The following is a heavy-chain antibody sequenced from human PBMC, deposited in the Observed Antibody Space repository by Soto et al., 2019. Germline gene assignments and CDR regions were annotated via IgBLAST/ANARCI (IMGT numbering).Heavy chain of an antibody. V-gene: IGHV1-69*13. CDR2: IIPIFGTA. CDR3: ASPVQVPADIYYYYYGMDV. CDR1: GGTFSSYA. D-gene: IGHD2-2*01. Sequence: SVKVSCKASGGTFSSYAISWVRQAPGQGLEWMGGIIPIFGTANYAQKFQGRVTITADESTSTAYMELSSLRSEDTAVYYCASPVQVPADIYYYYYGMDVWGQGTTVTVSS. J-gene: IGHJ6*02.